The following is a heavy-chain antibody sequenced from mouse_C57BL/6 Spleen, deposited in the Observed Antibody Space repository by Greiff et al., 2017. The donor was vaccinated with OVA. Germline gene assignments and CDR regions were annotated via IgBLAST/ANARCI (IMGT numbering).Heavy chain of an antibody. CDR1: GFTFSSYA. D-gene: IGHD1-1*01. CDR3: ARPSGSYWYFDV. CDR2: ISDGGSYT. J-gene: IGHJ1*03. V-gene: IGHV5-4*03. Sequence: EVKVVESGGGLVKPGGSLKLSCAASGFTFSSYAMSWVRQTPEKRLEWVATISDGGSYTYYPDNVKGRFTISRDNAKNNLYLQMSHLKSEDTAMYYCARPSGSYWYFDVWGTGTTVTVSS.